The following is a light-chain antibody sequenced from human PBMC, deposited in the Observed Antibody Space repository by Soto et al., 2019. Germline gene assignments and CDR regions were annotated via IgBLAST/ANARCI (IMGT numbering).Light chain of an antibody. CDR2: EVS. CDR3: ISYTSISTWV. V-gene: IGLV2-14*01. CDR1: SSDVGAYNY. J-gene: IGLJ3*02. Sequence: QSALTQPASVSGSPGQSITISCTGTSSDVGAYNYVSWYQHHPVKPTKLMIYEVSNRPSGVSDRFSGSRSGNTASLTISGLQAEDESDYYCISYTSISTWVFGGGTKVTVL.